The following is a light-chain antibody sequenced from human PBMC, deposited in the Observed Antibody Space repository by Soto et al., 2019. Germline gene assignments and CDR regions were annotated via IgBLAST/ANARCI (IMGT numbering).Light chain of an antibody. J-gene: IGLJ1*01. V-gene: IGLV2-8*01. Sequence: QSALTQPPSASGSPGQSVTISCTATSSDVGGYNYVSWYQQHPGKAPKLVIYEVTKRPSGVPDRFSGSKSGNTASLTVSGLQSEDEADYYCSSYAGSNNFDVFGPGTKLTVL. CDR3: SSYAGSNNFDV. CDR1: SSDVGGYNY. CDR2: EVT.